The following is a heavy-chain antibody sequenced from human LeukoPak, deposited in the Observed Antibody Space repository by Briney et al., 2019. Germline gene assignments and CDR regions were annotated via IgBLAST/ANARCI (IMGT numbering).Heavy chain of an antibody. D-gene: IGHD2-15*01. CDR1: GLTFRSYA. Sequence: PGGSLRLSCVASGLTFRSYAMTCVRQAPGKGLEWVSTFTSSVGSTYYADSVKGRFTISRDSSKNTLSLQMNSLRAEDTAVYYCAKYCSGGNCYSGLYWGQGTLVTVSS. V-gene: IGHV3-23*01. CDR3: AKYCSGGNCYSGLY. J-gene: IGHJ4*02. CDR2: FTSSVGST.